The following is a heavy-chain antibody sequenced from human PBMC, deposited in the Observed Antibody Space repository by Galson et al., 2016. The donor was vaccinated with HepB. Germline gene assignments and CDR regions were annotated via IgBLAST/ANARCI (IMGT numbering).Heavy chain of an antibody. J-gene: IGHJ5*02. D-gene: IGHD6-13*01. CDR1: GFRFTTYA. CDR2: ISGSGGST. V-gene: IGHV3-23*01. CDR3: AKGRAATPGTIDDWFEP. Sequence: SLRLSCAASGFRFTTYAFSLVRQAPGKGLEWVSGISGSGGSTYYADSVKGRFTISRDNSKNTLFLQMASLRAEDTAVYYCAKGRAATPGTIDDWFEPWGQGTLVTVSS.